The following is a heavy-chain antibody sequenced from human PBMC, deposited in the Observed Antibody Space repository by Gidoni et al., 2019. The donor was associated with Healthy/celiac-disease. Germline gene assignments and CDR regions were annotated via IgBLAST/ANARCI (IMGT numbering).Heavy chain of an antibody. J-gene: IGHJ4*02. Sequence: QVQLQESGPGLVTPSETLSLTCTVSGGSISSYYWSWIRQPPGKGLEWIGYIYYSGSTNYNPPLKSRVTISVDTSKNQFSLKLSSVTAADTAVYYCARLYCSGGSCYSKGDYWGQGTLVTVSS. CDR3: ARLYCSGGSCYSKGDY. CDR2: IYYSGST. CDR1: GGSISSYY. D-gene: IGHD2-15*01. V-gene: IGHV4-59*08.